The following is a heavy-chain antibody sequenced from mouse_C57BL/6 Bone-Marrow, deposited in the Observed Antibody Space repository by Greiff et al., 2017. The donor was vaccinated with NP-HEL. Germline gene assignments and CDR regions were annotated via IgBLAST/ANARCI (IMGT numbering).Heavy chain of an antibody. D-gene: IGHD1-3*01. CDR2: IWSGGST. V-gene: IGHV2-2*01. CDR3: ARNSGEVRGYYFDY. J-gene: IGHJ2*01. CDR1: GFSLTSYG. Sequence: QVHVKQSGPGLVQPSQSLSITCTVSGFSLTSYGVHWVRQSPGKGLEWLGVIWSGGSTDYNAAFISRLSISKDNSKSQVFFKMNSLQADDTAIYYSARNSGEVRGYYFDYWGQGTTLTVSS.